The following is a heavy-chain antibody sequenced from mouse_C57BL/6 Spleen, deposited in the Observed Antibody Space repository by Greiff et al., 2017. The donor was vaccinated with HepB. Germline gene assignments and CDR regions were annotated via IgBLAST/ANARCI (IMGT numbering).Heavy chain of an antibody. CDR1: GYTFTSYW. Sequence: VQLQQSGAELAKPGASVKLSCKASGYTFTSYWMHWVKQRPGQGLEWIGYINPSSGYNKYNQKLKDKATLTADKSSSTADMQLSRLTYEDSAVYYCARRGGSNSMDYWGQGTSVTVSS. D-gene: IGHD1-1*01. CDR2: INPSSGYN. V-gene: IGHV1-7*01. CDR3: ARRGGSNSMDY. J-gene: IGHJ4*01.